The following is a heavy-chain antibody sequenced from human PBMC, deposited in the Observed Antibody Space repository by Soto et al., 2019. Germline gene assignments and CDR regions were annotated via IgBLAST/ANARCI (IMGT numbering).Heavy chain of an antibody. D-gene: IGHD2-15*01. CDR1: GYIFTSYW. V-gene: IGHV5-51*01. CDR3: ARHLPHTSDFGGEYYYYMDV. Sequence: PGESLKISCKGSGYIFTSYWIGWVRQMPGKGLEWMGIIYPGDSDTRYSPSFQGQVTISADKSISTAYLQWSSLKASDTAMYYSARHLPHTSDFGGEYYYYMDVWRKRNRVTVSS. J-gene: IGHJ6*03. CDR2: IYPGDSDT.